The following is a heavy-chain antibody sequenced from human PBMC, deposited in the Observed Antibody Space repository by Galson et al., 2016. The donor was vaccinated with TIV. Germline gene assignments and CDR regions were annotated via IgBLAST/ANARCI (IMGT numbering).Heavy chain of an antibody. CDR3: AKDSFYDSEAFDA. CDR1: GFIFSDYA. Sequence: SLRLSCAASGFIFSDYALSWVRQAPGKGLEWVSGIRGNGRETYYVDSVKGRLTISRDNSKNMLYLQMSSLRAEDTALYYCAKDSFYDSEAFDAWGQGTMVTVSS. J-gene: IGHJ3*01. D-gene: IGHD2/OR15-2a*01. V-gene: IGHV3-23*01. CDR2: IRGNGRET.